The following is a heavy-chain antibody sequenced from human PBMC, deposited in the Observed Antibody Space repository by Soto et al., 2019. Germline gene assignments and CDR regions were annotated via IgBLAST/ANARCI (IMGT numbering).Heavy chain of an antibody. CDR1: GFSFGDFW. CDR3: IRDLRSGDY. CDR2: ISTDGSIT. V-gene: IGHV3-74*01. J-gene: IGHJ4*02. D-gene: IGHD6-19*01. Sequence: PGGSLRFSCAASGFSFGDFWMHWVRQAPGKGLVWVSRISTDGSITHYADSVKGRFTTSRDNAKNTVFLQMNSLRAEDTAVYYCIRDLRSGDYWGQGTLVTVSS.